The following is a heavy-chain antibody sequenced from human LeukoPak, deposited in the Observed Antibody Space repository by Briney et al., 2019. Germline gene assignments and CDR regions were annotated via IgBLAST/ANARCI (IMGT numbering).Heavy chain of an antibody. J-gene: IGHJ4*02. CDR2: ISWNSGSI. V-gene: IGHV3-9*01. CDR3: AKGGIKYYFDY. Sequence: GRSLRLSCAASGFTFNDYAMPWVRQAPGKGLEWVSGISWNSGSIGYADSVKGRFTISRDNSKNTLYLQMNSLRAEDTAVYYCAKGGIKYYFDYWGQGTLVTVSS. CDR1: GFTFNDYA. D-gene: IGHD3-10*01.